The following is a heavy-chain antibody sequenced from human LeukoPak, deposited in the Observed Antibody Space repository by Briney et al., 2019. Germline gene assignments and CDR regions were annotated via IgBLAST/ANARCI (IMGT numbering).Heavy chain of an antibody. Sequence: SETLSLTCTDSGGSMTNNTFYWGWIRQPPGKGLEWIGSIYHTGPTYYNPSLKSRVTISVDTSKNQFSLKLSSVTAADTAVYYCARVLIWFGQLQNWFDPWGPGTLVTVSS. CDR3: ARVLIWFGQLQNWFDP. V-gene: IGHV4-39*07. D-gene: IGHD3-10*01. CDR2: IYHTGPT. CDR1: GGSMTNNTFY. J-gene: IGHJ5*02.